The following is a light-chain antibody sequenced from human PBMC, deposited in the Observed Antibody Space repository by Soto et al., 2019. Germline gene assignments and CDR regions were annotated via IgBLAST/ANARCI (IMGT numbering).Light chain of an antibody. CDR2: EVS. J-gene: IGLJ2*01. CDR3: SSYTGSSTSVL. CDR1: SSDVGGYNY. V-gene: IGLV2-14*01. Sequence: QSVLTQPASVSGSPGQSITISGTGNSSDVGGYNYVSWYQQHPGKAPKLMIYEVSNRPSGVSNRFSGSKSGNTASLTISGLQAEDEAEYYCSSYTGSSTSVLFGGGTKVTVL.